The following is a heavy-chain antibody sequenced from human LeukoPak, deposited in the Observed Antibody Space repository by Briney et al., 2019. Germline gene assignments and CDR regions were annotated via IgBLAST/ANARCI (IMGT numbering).Heavy chain of an antibody. Sequence: PSETLSLTCTVSGGSISSTNFHWGWLRQPPGKGLEWIGSIYYSGSTYYNPSLKSRVTISVDTSKNQFSLKLSSVTAADTAVYYCARGPGDLRYYYYYHMDVWGKGTTVTVSS. CDR3: ARGPGDLRYYYYYHMDV. CDR1: GGSISSTNFH. V-gene: IGHV4-39*07. J-gene: IGHJ6*03. CDR2: IYYSGST. D-gene: IGHD3-16*01.